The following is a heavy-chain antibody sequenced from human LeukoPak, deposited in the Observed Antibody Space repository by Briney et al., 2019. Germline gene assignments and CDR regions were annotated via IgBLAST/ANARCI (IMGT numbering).Heavy chain of an antibody. Sequence: PGGSLRLSCAASGFTVSSNYMSWVRQAPGKGLEWVSVIYSGGSTYCADSVKGRFTISRDNSKNTLYLQMNSLRAEDTAVYYCARDHGYSSSRAGDYWGQGTLVTVSS. V-gene: IGHV3-66*01. D-gene: IGHD6-13*01. J-gene: IGHJ4*02. CDR3: ARDHGYSSSRAGDY. CDR1: GFTVSSNY. CDR2: IYSGGST.